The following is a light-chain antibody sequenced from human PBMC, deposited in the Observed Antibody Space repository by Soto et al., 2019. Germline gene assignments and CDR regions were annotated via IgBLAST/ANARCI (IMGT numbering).Light chain of an antibody. CDR1: QSVDSL. Sequence: EIVMTQSPATLSVSPGEKATLSCKTSQSVDSLLAWYQQKPGQAPRLLIYGASARATGIPARFSGSGSGTEFTLTISSLEPEDFAVYYCQQRSNWPPITFGQGTRLEIK. V-gene: IGKV3-15*01. CDR3: QQRSNWPPIT. J-gene: IGKJ5*01. CDR2: GAS.